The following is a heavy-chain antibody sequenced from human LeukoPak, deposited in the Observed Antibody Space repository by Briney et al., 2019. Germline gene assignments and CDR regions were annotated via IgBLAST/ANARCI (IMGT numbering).Heavy chain of an antibody. CDR2: IYTSGST. CDR3: ARVSVSEYYYDSSGYLEWFDP. Sequence: SETLSLTCTVSGGSISSYYWSWIRQPAGKGLEWIGRIYTSGSTNYNPSLKSRVTMSVDTSKNQFSLKLSSVTAADTAVYYCARVSVSEYYYDSSGYLEWFDPWGQGTLVTVSS. V-gene: IGHV4-4*07. CDR1: GGSISSYY. J-gene: IGHJ5*02. D-gene: IGHD3-22*01.